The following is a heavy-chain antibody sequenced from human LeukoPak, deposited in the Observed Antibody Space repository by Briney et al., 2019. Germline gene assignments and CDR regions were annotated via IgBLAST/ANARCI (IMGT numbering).Heavy chain of an antibody. V-gene: IGHV3-30*02. J-gene: IGHJ6*02. D-gene: IGHD6-19*01. Sequence: GGSLRLSCAASGFIFSGYGMHWVRQAPGKGMEWVAFILNDGINKNYADSVKGRFTISRDNSKNTLYLQMNSLRAEDTAVYYCAKSLSSRYYYGMDVWGQGTTVTVSS. CDR3: AKSLSSRYYYGMDV. CDR2: ILNDGINK. CDR1: GFIFSGYG.